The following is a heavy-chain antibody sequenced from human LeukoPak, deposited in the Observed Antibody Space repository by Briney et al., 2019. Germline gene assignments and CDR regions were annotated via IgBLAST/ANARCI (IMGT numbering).Heavy chain of an antibody. CDR1: GFTFSSYA. CDR3: AKDQGDHSSGWYGAWAPFAAFDI. CDR2: ISGSGGST. J-gene: IGHJ3*02. D-gene: IGHD6-19*01. V-gene: IGHV3-23*01. Sequence: PGGSLRLSCAASGFTFSSYAMSWVRQAPGKGLEWVSAISGSGGSTYYADSVKGRFTISRDNSKNTLYLQMNSLRAEDTAVYYCAKDQGDHSSGWYGAWAPFAAFDIWGQGTMVTVSS.